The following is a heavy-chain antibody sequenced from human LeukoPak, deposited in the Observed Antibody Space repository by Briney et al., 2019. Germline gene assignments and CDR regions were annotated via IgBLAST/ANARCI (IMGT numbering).Heavy chain of an antibody. J-gene: IGHJ4*02. CDR3: ARRGGGNYPFYFDF. Sequence: SETLSLTCAVYGDSFSGTYWCWIRQSPGKGLEWIGEIDHYGSTNYNPSLKSRVAIAIYTPKNQFSLKLTSVTDADTALYYCARRGGGNYPFYFDFWGQGALVTVSS. CDR1: GDSFSGTY. CDR2: IDHYGST. D-gene: IGHD1-26*01. V-gene: IGHV4-34*01.